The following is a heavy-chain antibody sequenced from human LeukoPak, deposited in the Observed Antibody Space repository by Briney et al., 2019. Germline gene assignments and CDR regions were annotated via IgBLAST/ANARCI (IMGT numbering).Heavy chain of an antibody. V-gene: IGHV3-33*01. CDR1: GFAFRTHA. J-gene: IGHJ5*02. Sequence: GGSLGLSCSAFGFAFRTHAMHWVRQAPGKGLEWVAMIWRGGNYKFYGDSVKGRFTISRDDSRSKLYLQMDTLSAEDTAVYYRTMDPPDSGWAFWSWGQGALVTVSS. D-gene: IGHD6-19*01. CDR2: IWRGGNYK. CDR3: TMDPPDSGWAFWS.